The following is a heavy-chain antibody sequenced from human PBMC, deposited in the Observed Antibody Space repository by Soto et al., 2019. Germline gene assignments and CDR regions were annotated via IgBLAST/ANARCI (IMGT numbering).Heavy chain of an antibody. Sequence: QVQLQESGPGLVKPSQTLSLTCTVSGGSISNDNYFWSWIRQHPGKGLEWIGYIHYSGSAYYNPSLRGRVIILVDTTKNQFSMKLTSVTAADTAMYYYAREVNVPADADAFDIWGQGTMVTVSS. CDR3: AREVNVPADADAFDI. CDR1: GGSISNDNYF. CDR2: IHYSGSA. D-gene: IGHD2-2*01. J-gene: IGHJ3*02. V-gene: IGHV4-31*03.